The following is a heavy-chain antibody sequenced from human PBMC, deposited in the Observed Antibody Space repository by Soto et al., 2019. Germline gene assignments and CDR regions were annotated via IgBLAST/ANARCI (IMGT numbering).Heavy chain of an antibody. J-gene: IGHJ3*02. CDR1: GFTFSSYA. D-gene: IGHD3-22*01. V-gene: IGHV3-23*01. CDR3: ARPHSIGYYSDAFDI. CDR2: ISGSGGST. Sequence: GALRLSCAASGFTFSSYAMSWVRQAPGKGLEWVSAISGSGGSTYYADSVKGRFTISRDNSKNTLFLQMNSLRAEDTAVYYCARPHSIGYYSDAFDIWGQGTMVTVSS.